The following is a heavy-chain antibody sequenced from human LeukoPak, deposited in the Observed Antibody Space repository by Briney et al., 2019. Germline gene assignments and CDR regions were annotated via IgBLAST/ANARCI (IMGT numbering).Heavy chain of an antibody. CDR3: AGVILEWSLYLDY. Sequence: SETLSLTCTVSGGSISSGDYYWSWIRQPPGKGLEWIGYIYYSGSTYYNPSLKSRVTISVDTSKNQFSLKLSSVTAADTAVYYCAGVILEWSLYLDYWGQGTLVTVYS. CDR1: GGSISSGDYY. V-gene: IGHV4-30-4*08. J-gene: IGHJ4*02. D-gene: IGHD3-3*01. CDR2: IYYSGST.